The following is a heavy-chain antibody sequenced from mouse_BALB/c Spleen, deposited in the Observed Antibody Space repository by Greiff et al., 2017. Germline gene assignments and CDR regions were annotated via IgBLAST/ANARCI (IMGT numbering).Heavy chain of an antibody. CDR2: INPSTGYT. D-gene: IGHD2-4*01. CDR3: ARSGYYDYEAY. CDR1: GYTFTSYW. Sequence: QVQLQQSGAELAKPGASVKMSCKASGYTFTSYWMHWVKQRPGQGLEWIGYINPSTGYTEYNQKFKDKATLTADKSSSTAYMQLSSLTSEDSAVYYCARSGYYDYEAYWGQGTLVTVSA. J-gene: IGHJ3*01. V-gene: IGHV1-7*01.